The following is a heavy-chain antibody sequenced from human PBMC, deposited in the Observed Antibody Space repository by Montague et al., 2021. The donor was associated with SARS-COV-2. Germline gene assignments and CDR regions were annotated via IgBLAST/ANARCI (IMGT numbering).Heavy chain of an antibody. CDR2: IYYSGST. D-gene: IGHD2-15*01. CDR3: ARVTAGDCRGGSCYWGTGFDY. CDR1: GGSISSGGYY. J-gene: IGHJ4*02. V-gene: IGHV4-31*03. Sequence: TLSLTCTVSGGSISSGGYYWSWIRQHPGKGLEWIGYIYYSGSTYYNPSLKSRVTISVDTSKNQFSLKLSSVTAADTAVYYRARVTAGDCRGGSCYWGTGFDYLGQGTLVTVSS.